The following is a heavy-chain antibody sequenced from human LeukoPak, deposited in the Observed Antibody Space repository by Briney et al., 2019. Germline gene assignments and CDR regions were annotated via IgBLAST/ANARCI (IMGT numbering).Heavy chain of an antibody. CDR2: ISAYNGNT. CDR1: GYTFTSYG. D-gene: IGHD3-10*01. V-gene: IGHV1-18*04. J-gene: IGHJ4*02. CDR3: GRDEYSYGSGSYYKRFDY. Sequence: ASVKVSCKASGYTFTSYGISWVRQAPGQGLEWMGWISAYNGNTNYAQKLQGRVTMTTDTSTSTAYMELRSLRSDDTAVYYCGRDEYSYGSGSYYKRFDYWGQGTLVTVSS.